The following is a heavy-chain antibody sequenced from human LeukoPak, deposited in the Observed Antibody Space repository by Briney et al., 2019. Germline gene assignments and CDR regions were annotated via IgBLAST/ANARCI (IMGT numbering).Heavy chain of an antibody. CDR3: ARGVIVVVPAAISEIDY. J-gene: IGHJ4*02. CDR1: GGSISSGDYY. CDR2: IYYSGST. Sequence: PSQTLSLTCTVSGGSISSGDYYWSWIRQPPGKGLEWIGYIYYSGSTYYNPSLKSRVTISVDTSKNQFSLKLSSVTAADTAVYYCARGVIVVVPAAISEIDYWGQGTLVTVSS. V-gene: IGHV4-30-4*08. D-gene: IGHD2-2*01.